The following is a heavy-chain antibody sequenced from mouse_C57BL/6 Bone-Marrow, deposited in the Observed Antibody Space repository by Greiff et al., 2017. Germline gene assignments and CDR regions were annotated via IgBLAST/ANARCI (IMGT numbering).Heavy chain of an antibody. CDR3: ARGRTGFDY. CDR1: GYAFSSSW. V-gene: IGHV1-82*01. J-gene: IGHJ2*01. CDR2: IYPGDGDT. Sequence: QVQLQQSGPELVKPGASVKISCKASGYAFSSSWMNWVKQRPGKGLEWIGRIYPGDGDTNYNGKFKGKATLTADKSSSTAYMQLSSLTSEDAAVYCCARGRTGFDYWGQGTTLTVSS. D-gene: IGHD4-1*01.